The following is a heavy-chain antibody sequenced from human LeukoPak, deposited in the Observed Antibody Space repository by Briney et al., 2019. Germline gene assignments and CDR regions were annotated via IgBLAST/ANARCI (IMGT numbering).Heavy chain of an antibody. Sequence: GGSLRLSCAASGFTFSSYGMHWVRQAPGKGLEWVAFIRFDGSYKYYADSVKGRFTISRDNSKNTLYLQMNSLRAEDTAVYYCARGQGGYVSFYYFDYWGQGTLVTVSS. V-gene: IGHV3-30*02. J-gene: IGHJ4*02. CDR2: IRFDGSYK. D-gene: IGHD3-16*01. CDR1: GFTFSSYG. CDR3: ARGQGGYVSFYYFDY.